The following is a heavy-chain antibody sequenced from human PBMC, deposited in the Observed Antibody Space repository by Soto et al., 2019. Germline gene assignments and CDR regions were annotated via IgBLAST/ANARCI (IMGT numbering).Heavy chain of an antibody. CDR1: GYTFTAYA. D-gene: IGHD4-17*01. CDR3: ARDSDASVTH. CDR2: INAGNGDT. Sequence: QVHLVQSGAEVKKPGASVKVSCKASGYTFTAYAIHWVRQAPGQGLEWMAWINAGNGDTKYSQKFQGRVTVTRDTSASTVYMELSSLRSEGTAVYFCARDSDASVTHWGQGTLVTVSS. V-gene: IGHV1-3*01. J-gene: IGHJ4*02.